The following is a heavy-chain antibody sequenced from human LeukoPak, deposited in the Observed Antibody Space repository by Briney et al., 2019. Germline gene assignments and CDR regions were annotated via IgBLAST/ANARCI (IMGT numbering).Heavy chain of an antibody. CDR2: IKQDGSEK. J-gene: IGHJ4*02. CDR3: ARDSAGNDY. D-gene: IGHD6-13*01. Sequence: GGSLRLSCEASGFTFSTYWMSWVRQAPGKGLEWVANIKQDGSEKYYVASVKGRFTISRDNAKNSLYLQMNSLRAEDTAMYYCARDSAGNDYWGQGTLVTVSS. V-gene: IGHV3-7*01. CDR1: GFTFSTYW.